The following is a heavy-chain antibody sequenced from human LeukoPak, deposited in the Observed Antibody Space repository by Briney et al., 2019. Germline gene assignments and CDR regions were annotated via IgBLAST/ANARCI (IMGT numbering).Heavy chain of an antibody. CDR3: ASSQYCGGDCYTTAIYAFDI. CDR1: GGSISSSNW. CDR2: IYHSGST. J-gene: IGHJ3*02. Sequence: PSETLSLTCAVSGGSISSSNWWSWVRQPPGKGLEWIGEIYHSGSTNYNPSLKSRVTISVDKSKNQFSLKLSSVTAADTAVYYCASSQYCGGDCYTTAIYAFDIWGQGTMVTVSS. V-gene: IGHV4-4*02. D-gene: IGHD2-21*02.